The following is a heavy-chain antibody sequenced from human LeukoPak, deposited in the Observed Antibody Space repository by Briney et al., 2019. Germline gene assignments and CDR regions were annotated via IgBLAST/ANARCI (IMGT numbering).Heavy chain of an antibody. D-gene: IGHD6-13*01. CDR1: GGSFSGYY. J-gene: IGHJ1*01. CDR3: ARGPLSYSSPRRRYFQH. Sequence: SETLSLTCAVYGGSFSGYYWSWIRQPPGKGLEWIGEINHSGSTNYNPSLKSRVTISVDTSKNQFSLKLSSVTAADTAVYYCARGPLSYSSPRRRYFQHWGQGTLVTVSS. V-gene: IGHV4-34*01. CDR2: INHSGST.